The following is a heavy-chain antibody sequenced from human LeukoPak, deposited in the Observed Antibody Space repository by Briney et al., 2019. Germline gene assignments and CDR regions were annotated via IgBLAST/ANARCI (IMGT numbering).Heavy chain of an antibody. CDR2: IYPRDSDT. D-gene: IGHD3/OR15-3a*01. CDR3: ARHLRREGLADY. J-gene: IGHJ4*02. V-gene: IGHV5-51*01. Sequence: GESLQISCTGSGYSFDTYWIGWVRQMPGKGLEWMGVIYPRDSDTRYNPSFQGQVTISVDRSINAAYLQWRSLKASDTAMYYCARHLRREGLADYWGQGTQVTVSS. CDR1: GYSFDTYW.